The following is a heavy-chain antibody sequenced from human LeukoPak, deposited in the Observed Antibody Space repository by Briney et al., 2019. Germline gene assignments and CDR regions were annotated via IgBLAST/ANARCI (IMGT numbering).Heavy chain of an antibody. D-gene: IGHD5-18*01. CDR1: GGSISSSFYY. CDR2: IYYSGST. V-gene: IGHV4-39*07. CDR3: ARVGAGNRYGYADY. Sequence: PSETLSLTCSVSGGSISSSFYYWGWIRQPPGKGLEWIATIYYSGSTYQNPSLRSRVTISVDTSKNQFSLKLSSVTAEDTAVYYCARVGAGNRYGYADYWGQGTLVTVSS. J-gene: IGHJ4*02.